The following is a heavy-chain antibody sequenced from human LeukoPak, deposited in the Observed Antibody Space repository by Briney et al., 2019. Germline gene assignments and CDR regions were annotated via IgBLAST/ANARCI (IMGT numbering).Heavy chain of an antibody. CDR3: ARAQSLTAPAGTFANS. V-gene: IGHV1-2*02. J-gene: IGHJ4*02. CDR1: GYTFTGYF. D-gene: IGHD6-13*01. CDR2: INPNSGGT. Sequence: ASVKVSCKASGYTFTGYFLHWVRRAPGQGFEWMGWINPNSGGTYYTQRFQGRVTMTRDTSISTAYMELSSLRSDDTAVYYCARAQSLTAPAGTFANSWGQGTLVAVSS.